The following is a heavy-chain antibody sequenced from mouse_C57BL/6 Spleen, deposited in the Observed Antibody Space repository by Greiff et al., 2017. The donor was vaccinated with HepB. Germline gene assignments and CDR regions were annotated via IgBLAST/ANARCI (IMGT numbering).Heavy chain of an antibody. CDR1: GYTFTSYW. J-gene: IGHJ3*01. D-gene: IGHD2-4*01. Sequence: QVQLQQPGAELVKPGASVKMSCKASGYTFTSYWITWVKQRPGQGLEWIGDIYPGSGSTNYNEKFKSKATLTVDTSSSTAYMQLSSLTSEDSAVYYCASLIYYDYPWFAYWGQGTLVTVSA. V-gene: IGHV1-55*01. CDR2: IYPGSGST. CDR3: ASLIYYDYPWFAY.